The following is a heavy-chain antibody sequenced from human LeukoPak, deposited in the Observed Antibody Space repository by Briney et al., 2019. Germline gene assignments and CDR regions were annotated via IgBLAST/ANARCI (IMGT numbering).Heavy chain of an antibody. CDR3: ARVMSNYYDSSGYNDY. Sequence: GASVKVSCKASGYTFTSYGISWVRQAPGQGLEWMGWTSAYNGNTNYAQKLQGRVTMTTDTSTSTAYMELRSLRSDDTAVYYCARVMSNYYDSSGYNDYWGQGTLVTVSS. D-gene: IGHD3-22*01. J-gene: IGHJ4*02. CDR1: GYTFTSYG. V-gene: IGHV1-18*01. CDR2: TSAYNGNT.